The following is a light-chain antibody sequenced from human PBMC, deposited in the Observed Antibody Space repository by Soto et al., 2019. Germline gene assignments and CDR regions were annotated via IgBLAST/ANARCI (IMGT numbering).Light chain of an antibody. J-gene: IGKJ1*01. V-gene: IGKV3-20*01. CDR1: HSVRNNY. Sequence: EIVLTQSPGTLSFSPGERATLSCRASHSVRNNYLAWYQQRPGQAPRLLIYAASSRATGIPDRFSGSGSGTDFTLTISRLEPEDFAVYYCQQYGTSPRTFGQGTKVDIK. CDR3: QQYGTSPRT. CDR2: AAS.